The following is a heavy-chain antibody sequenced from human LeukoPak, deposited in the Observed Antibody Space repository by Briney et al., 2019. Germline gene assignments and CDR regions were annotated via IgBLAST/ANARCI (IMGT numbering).Heavy chain of an antibody. Sequence: GGSLRLSCAASGFTVSSNYMSWVRQAPGKGLEWVSVIYSGGSTYYADSVKGRFTISRDNAKNTLYLQMNSLRAEDTAVYYCARDLYSSGWYGVFWFDPWGQGTLVTVSS. CDR1: GFTVSSNY. J-gene: IGHJ5*02. CDR3: ARDLYSSGWYGVFWFDP. D-gene: IGHD6-19*01. V-gene: IGHV3-66*01. CDR2: IYSGGST.